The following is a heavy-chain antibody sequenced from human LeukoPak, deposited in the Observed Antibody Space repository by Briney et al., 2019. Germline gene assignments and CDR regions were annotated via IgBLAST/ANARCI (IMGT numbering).Heavy chain of an antibody. Sequence: GGSLGLSCAASGFIFSNYYMHWVRQPPGKGLVWVSHISSDGSDINYADSVKGRFTISRDNAKNTLYLQMNSLRVEDTALYYCGRGKSPAAVDDWGQGTLVTVPS. J-gene: IGHJ4*02. CDR3: GRGKSPAAVDD. CDR1: GFIFSNYY. V-gene: IGHV3-74*01. CDR2: ISSDGSDI. D-gene: IGHD2-2*01.